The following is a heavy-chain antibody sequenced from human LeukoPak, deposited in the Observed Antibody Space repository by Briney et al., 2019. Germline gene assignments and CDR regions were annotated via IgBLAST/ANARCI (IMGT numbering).Heavy chain of an antibody. Sequence: ASVKVSCKASGYTCTSYGISWVRQAPGQGLEWMGWISAYNGNTNYAQKLQGRVTMTTDTSTSTAYMELRSLRSDDTAVYYCARGAYSYGPKYYYYGMDVWGQGTTVTVSS. CDR3: ARGAYSYGPKYYYYGMDV. V-gene: IGHV1-18*01. CDR2: ISAYNGNT. D-gene: IGHD5-18*01. J-gene: IGHJ6*02. CDR1: GYTCTSYG.